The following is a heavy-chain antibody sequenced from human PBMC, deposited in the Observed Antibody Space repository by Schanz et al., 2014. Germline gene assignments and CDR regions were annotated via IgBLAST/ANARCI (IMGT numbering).Heavy chain of an antibody. D-gene: IGHD5-18*01. CDR3: AKYGGGYSYGFVEY. J-gene: IGHJ4*02. CDR1: GYTFTSYD. V-gene: IGHV1-8*01. CDR2: MNPNSGNP. Sequence: QVQLVQSGAEVKKPGASVKVSCKASGYTFTSYDINWVRQAPGQGLEWLGWMNPNSGNPGFAQKFQGRVAMTTNTSTSTSYMELTSLRFDDTAVYYCAKYGGGYSYGFVEYWGQGILVTVSS.